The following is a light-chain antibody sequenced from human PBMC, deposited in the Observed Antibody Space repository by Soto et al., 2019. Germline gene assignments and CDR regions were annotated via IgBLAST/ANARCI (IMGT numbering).Light chain of an antibody. CDR1: SSDVGYDNF. CDR2: DVS. J-gene: IGLJ1*01. Sequence: QSALAQPASVSGSPGQSITISCTGTSSDVGYDNFVSWYQQHPGKAPKLVIYDVSHRPSAVSERFSGSKSGNTASLSISGLQAEDEAYYYCSSYTSSSTLEGVFGTGTKVTVL. V-gene: IGLV2-14*03. CDR3: SSYTSSSTLEGV.